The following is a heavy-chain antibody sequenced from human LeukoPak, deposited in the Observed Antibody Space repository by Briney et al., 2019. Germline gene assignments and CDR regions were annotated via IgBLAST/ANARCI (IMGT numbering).Heavy chain of an antibody. CDR1: GFTFSDFA. D-gene: IGHD3-10*01. V-gene: IGHV3-23*01. CDR2: VGGGRANT. Sequence: GGSLRLSCLASGFTFSDFAMNWVRQAPGRGLEWVSHVGGGRANTYYADSVKGRFTISRDDSKRTLYLHLTSLRADDTAVYFCAKDMVQRNAVSDPFDIWGQGTMVTVSS. CDR3: AKDMVQRNAVSDPFDI. J-gene: IGHJ3*02.